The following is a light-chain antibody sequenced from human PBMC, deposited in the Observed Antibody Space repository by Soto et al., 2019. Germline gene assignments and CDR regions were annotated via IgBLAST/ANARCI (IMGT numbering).Light chain of an antibody. V-gene: IGLV2-18*02. Sequence: QSALTQPPSVSGSPGQSVTISCTGTSSDVGTYNRVFWYQQSPGTAPKLMIYAVTYRPSGVPDRFSGSKSANTASLTISGLQAEDEADYYCSSYTSSNTLLFGGGTKLTVL. CDR1: SSDVGTYNR. J-gene: IGLJ2*01. CDR3: SSYTSSNTLL. CDR2: AVT.